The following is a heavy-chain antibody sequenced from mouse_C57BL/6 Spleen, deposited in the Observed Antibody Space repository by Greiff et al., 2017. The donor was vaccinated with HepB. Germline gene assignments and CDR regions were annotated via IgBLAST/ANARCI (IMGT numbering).Heavy chain of an antibody. J-gene: IGHJ4*01. CDR2: IDPEDGET. Sequence: EVQLQQSGAELVKPGASVKLSCTASGFNIKDYYMHWVKQRTEQGLEWIGRIDPEDGETKYAPKLQGKATITSDTSSNTAYLKLSSLTSEDTAVDYCSRSGNRYAMDCWGQVTSVTVSS. D-gene: IGHD2-1*01. CDR1: GFNIKDYY. V-gene: IGHV14-2*01. CDR3: SRSGNRYAMDC.